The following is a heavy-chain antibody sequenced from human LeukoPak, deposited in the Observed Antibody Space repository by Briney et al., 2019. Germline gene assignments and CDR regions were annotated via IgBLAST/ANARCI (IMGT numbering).Heavy chain of an antibody. V-gene: IGHV1-2*02. CDR1: GYXFTGYY. CDR2: INPNSGGT. D-gene: IGHD2-15*01. CDR3: ARDLCSGGSCYGRNWFDP. J-gene: IGHJ5*02. Sequence: GASVKVSCKASGYXFTGYYMHWVRQAPGQGLEWMGWINPNSGGTNYAQKFQGRVTMTRDTSISTAYMEMSRLRSDDTAVYYCARDLCSGGSCYGRNWFDPWGQGTLVTVSS.